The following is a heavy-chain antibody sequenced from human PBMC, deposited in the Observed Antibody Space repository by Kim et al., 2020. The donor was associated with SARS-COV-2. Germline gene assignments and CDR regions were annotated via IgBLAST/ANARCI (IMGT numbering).Heavy chain of an antibody. CDR2: ISGPGGST. CDR1: GFTFGSYA. V-gene: IGHV3-23*01. Sequence: GGSLRLSCAASGFTFGSYAMSWVRQAPGKGLECVSAISGPGGSTYCADSVKGRFTISRDNSKNTLYLQMNSLRAEDTAVYYCAKDPGVIPYHYFDFWGQGVLVTVSS. CDR3: AKDPGVIPYHYFDF. D-gene: IGHD3-10*01. J-gene: IGHJ4*02.